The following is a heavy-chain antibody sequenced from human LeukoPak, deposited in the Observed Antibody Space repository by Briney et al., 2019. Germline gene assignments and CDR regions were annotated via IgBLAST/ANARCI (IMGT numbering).Heavy chain of an antibody. V-gene: IGHV3-33*01. CDR1: GFTFSIFG. J-gene: IGHJ3*02. CDR2: LWFDGSR. CDR3: ARGSGAFDM. Sequence: PGGSLRLSCAASGFTFSIFGMHWVRQAPGKGLEWVAVLWFDGSRYNEESVKGRFTISRDDSKNTLYLQMNSLRAEDTAVYYCARGSGAFDMWGQGTMVTVSS.